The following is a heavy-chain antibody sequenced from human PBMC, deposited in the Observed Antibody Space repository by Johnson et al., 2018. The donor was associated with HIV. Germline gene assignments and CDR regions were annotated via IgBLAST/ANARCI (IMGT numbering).Heavy chain of an antibody. CDR3: ARDRFGSGRPNAFDM. CDR1: GFTVSSNY. V-gene: IGHV3-66*03. D-gene: IGHD3-10*01. J-gene: IGHJ3*02. Sequence: VQLVESGGGLIQPGGSLRLSCAASGFTVSSNYMSWVRQAPGKGLEWVSVIYSGGSTYYADSVKGRCTISRDNSKNTVYLQMHTLRPEDTAVYYCARDRFGSGRPNAFDMWGQGTMVTVSS. CDR2: IYSGGST.